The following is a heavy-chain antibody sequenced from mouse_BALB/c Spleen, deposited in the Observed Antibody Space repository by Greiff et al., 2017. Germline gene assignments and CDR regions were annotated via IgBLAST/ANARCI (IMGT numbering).Heavy chain of an antibody. J-gene: IGHJ4*01. CDR2: IWSGGST. CDR3: ARKIYDGYYEYAMDY. Sequence: VQLQESGPGLVQPSQSLSITCTVSGFSLTSYGVHWVRQSPGKGLEWLGVIWSGGSTDYNAAFISRLSISKDNSKSQVFFKMNSLQANDTAIYYCARKIYDGYYEYAMDYWGQGTSVTVSS. V-gene: IGHV2-2*02. D-gene: IGHD2-3*01. CDR1: GFSLTSYG.